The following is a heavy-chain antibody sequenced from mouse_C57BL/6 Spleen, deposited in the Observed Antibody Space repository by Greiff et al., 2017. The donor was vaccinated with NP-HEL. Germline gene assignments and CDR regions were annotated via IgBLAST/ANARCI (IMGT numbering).Heavy chain of an antibody. Sequence: VKLQESGAELVKPGASVKLSCKASGYTFTSYWMQWVKQRPGQGLEWIGEIDPSDSYTNYNQKFKGKATLTVDTSSSTAYMQLSSLTSEDSAVYYCARNYDYFVFAYWGQGTLVTVSA. V-gene: IGHV1-50*01. CDR2: IDPSDSYT. CDR1: GYTFTSYW. D-gene: IGHD2-4*01. J-gene: IGHJ3*01. CDR3: ARNYDYFVFAY.